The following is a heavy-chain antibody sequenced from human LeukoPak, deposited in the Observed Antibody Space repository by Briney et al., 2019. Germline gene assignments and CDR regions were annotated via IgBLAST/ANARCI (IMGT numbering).Heavy chain of an antibody. CDR3: AKDNRGGWSGYFDY. D-gene: IGHD6-19*01. V-gene: IGHV3-33*06. CDR2: IWHDGSAE. Sequence: WRSLRLSCATSGFIFSSYGMYWVRQAPGKGLEWVAVIWHDGSAEFYADSVKGRFSISRDDSKNTVYLQMNSLRAEDTALYYCAKDNRGGWSGYFDYWGQGVLVTVSS. J-gene: IGHJ4*02. CDR1: GFIFSSYG.